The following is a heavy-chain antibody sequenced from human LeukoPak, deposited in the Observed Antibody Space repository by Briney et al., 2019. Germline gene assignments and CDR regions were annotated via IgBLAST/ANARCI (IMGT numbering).Heavy chain of an antibody. J-gene: IGHJ4*02. Sequence: GGSLRLSCAASGFTFRSYEMHWVRQAPGKGLEWVSYISSSGSTIYYADSGKGRFTISRDNARNSLYLQMNSLRAEDTAVYYCARLVGATEDYWGQGTLVTVSS. CDR3: ARLVGATEDY. D-gene: IGHD1-26*01. CDR1: GFTFRSYE. CDR2: ISSSGSTI. V-gene: IGHV3-48*03.